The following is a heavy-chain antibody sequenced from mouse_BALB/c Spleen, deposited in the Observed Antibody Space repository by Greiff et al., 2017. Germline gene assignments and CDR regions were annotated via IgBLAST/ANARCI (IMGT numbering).Heavy chain of an antibody. CDR1: GFTFSSFG. J-gene: IGHJ2*01. CDR3: ARRGDYGSSFDY. V-gene: IGHV5-17*02. D-gene: IGHD1-1*01. CDR2: ISSGSSTI. Sequence: EVKLQESGGGLVQPGGSRKLSCAASGFTFSSFGMHWVRQAPEKGLEWVAYISSGSSTIYYADTVKGRFTISRDNPKNTLFLQMTSLRSEDTAMYYCARRGDYGSSFDYWGQGTTLTVSS.